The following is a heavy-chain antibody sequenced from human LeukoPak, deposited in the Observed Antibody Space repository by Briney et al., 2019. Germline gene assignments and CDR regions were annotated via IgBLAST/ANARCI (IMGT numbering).Heavy chain of an antibody. V-gene: IGHV3-23*01. CDR2: ISGSGGNT. CDR3: AKTGPTVTTPFDY. Sequence: GSLRLSCAASGFTFSSYAMSWVCQAPGKGLEWVSAISGSGGNTFYADSVKGRFTISRDNSKNTLYLQMNSLRAEDTAVYYCAKTGPTVTTPFDYWGQGTLVTVSS. J-gene: IGHJ4*02. CDR1: GFTFSSYA. D-gene: IGHD4-17*01.